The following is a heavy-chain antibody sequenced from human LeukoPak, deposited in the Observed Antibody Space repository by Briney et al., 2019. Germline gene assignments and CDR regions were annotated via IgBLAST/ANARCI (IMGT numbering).Heavy chain of an antibody. D-gene: IGHD3-3*01. J-gene: IGHJ4*02. CDR3: ATDDFWSGYSDPDY. V-gene: IGHV3-23*01. CDR2: ISGSGGST. Sequence: GGSLRLSCAASGFTFSSYAMSWVRQAPGKGLEWVSAISGSGGSTYYADSVKGRFTISRDNSKNTLYLQMNSLRAEDTAVYYCATDDFWSGYSDPDYWGQGTLVTVSS. CDR1: GFTFSSYA.